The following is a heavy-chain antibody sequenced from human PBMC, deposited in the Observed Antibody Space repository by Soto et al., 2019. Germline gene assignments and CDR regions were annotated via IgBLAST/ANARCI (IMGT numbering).Heavy chain of an antibody. CDR1: GGSISSGDYY. CDR3: ARAVCGGDCYHYYYYGMDV. Sequence: PSETLSLTCTVSGGSISSGDYYWSWIRQPPGKGLEWIGYIYYSGSTYYNPSLKSRVTISVDTSKNQFSLKLSSVTAADTAVYYCARAVCGGDCYHYYYYGMDVWGQGTTVTVSS. V-gene: IGHV4-30-4*01. CDR2: IYYSGST. J-gene: IGHJ6*02. D-gene: IGHD2-21*02.